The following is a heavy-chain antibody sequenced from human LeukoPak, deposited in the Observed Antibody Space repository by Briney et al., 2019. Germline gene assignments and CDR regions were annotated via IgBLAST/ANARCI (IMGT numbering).Heavy chain of an antibody. CDR1: GFTFSSYE. D-gene: IGHD3-22*01. CDR2: ISSSGSTI. Sequence: GGSLRLPCAASGFTFSSYEMNWVRQAPGKGLEWVSYISSSGSTIYYADSVKGRFTISRDNAKNSLYLQMNSLRAEDTAVYYCARDLGGTKGTYYYDSSGYYYHGYFDYWGQGTLVTVSS. J-gene: IGHJ4*02. CDR3: ARDLGGTKGTYYYDSSGYYYHGYFDY. V-gene: IGHV3-48*03.